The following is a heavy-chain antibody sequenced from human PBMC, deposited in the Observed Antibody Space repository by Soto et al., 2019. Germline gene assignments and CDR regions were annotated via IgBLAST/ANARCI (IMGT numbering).Heavy chain of an antibody. D-gene: IGHD1-7*01. CDR1: GFTFSSYG. Sequence: GGSLRLSCAASGFTFSSYGMTWVRQAPGKGLEWVSFSSATGAGTYYAYSVKGRFTISRDNSKNTLYLQMTSLRADDTAVYYCAKDRRAGGNYGFYYDFWGQGALVTVSS. CDR2: SSATGAGT. V-gene: IGHV3-23*01. CDR3: AKDRRAGGNYGFYYDF. J-gene: IGHJ4*02.